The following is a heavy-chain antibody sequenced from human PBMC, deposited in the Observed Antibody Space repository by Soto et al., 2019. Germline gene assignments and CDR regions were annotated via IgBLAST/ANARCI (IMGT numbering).Heavy chain of an antibody. CDR2: IRSKPYGETT. D-gene: IGHD2-15*01. CDR1: GFIFGDYA. J-gene: IGHJ6*02. Sequence: VQLVESGGGLAQPGRSLRLSCKVSGFIFGDYAVNWVRQAPGKGLQWVGFIRSKPYGETTEYAASVKGRFTFSRDDSKNIAYLQMNSLKTEDTAVYYCTRSYCSGSSCNNYYYYGMDVWGQGTTVTVS. CDR3: TRSYCSGSSCNNYYYYGMDV. V-gene: IGHV3-49*04.